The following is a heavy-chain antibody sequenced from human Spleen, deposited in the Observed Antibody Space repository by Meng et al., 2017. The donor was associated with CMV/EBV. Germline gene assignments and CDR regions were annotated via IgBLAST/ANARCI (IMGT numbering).Heavy chain of an antibody. Sequence: VKVSCKAPGGTFSSYVISWVRQAPGQGLEWMGGIIPIFGTANYAQKFQGRVTITTDESTSSAYMELSSLRSEDTAMYYCARWSSYYYDSSGYYPLGSVSHYYYGMDVWGLGTSVTVSS. CDR1: GGTFSSYV. J-gene: IGHJ6*02. CDR2: IIPIFGTA. V-gene: IGHV1-69*05. D-gene: IGHD3-22*01. CDR3: ARWSSYYYDSSGYYPLGSVSHYYYGMDV.